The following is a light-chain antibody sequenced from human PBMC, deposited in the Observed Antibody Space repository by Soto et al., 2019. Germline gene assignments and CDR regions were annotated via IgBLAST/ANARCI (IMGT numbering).Light chain of an antibody. CDR1: QSISSY. CDR2: AAS. Sequence: DLQMTQSPSSLSASVGDRVTITCRASQSISSYLNWYQQKPGKAPKLLIYAASNLQSGVPSRFSGSGSGTDFTLSISSLQPEDFATYYCQQSYNTPRTFGPGTKVDTK. CDR3: QQSYNTPRT. J-gene: IGKJ3*01. V-gene: IGKV1-39*01.